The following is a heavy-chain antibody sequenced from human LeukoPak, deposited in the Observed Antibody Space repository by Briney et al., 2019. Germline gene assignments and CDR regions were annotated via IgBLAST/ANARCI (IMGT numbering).Heavy chain of an antibody. Sequence: GESLKISCQASGYSFTSSWIGWARQMPGKGLEWMAIINPGDSDTRYSPSFQSQVTISADKSISTVYLQWGGLKASDTAMYYCARQPGAGWFDPWGQGTLVTVSS. V-gene: IGHV5-51*01. CDR3: ARQPGAGWFDP. D-gene: IGHD3-10*01. CDR1: GYSFTSSW. CDR2: INPGDSDT. J-gene: IGHJ5*02.